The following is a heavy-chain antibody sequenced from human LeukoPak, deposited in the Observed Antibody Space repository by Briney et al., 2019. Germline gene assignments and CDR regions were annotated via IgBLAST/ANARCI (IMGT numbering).Heavy chain of an antibody. J-gene: IGHJ6*04. CDR1: GGTFSSYA. D-gene: IGHD3-9*01. CDR2: IIPIFGTA. Sequence: SVKVSCKASGGTFSSYAISWVRQAPGQGLEWMGGIIPIFGTANYAQKFQGRVTITADESTSTAYMELSSLRSEDTAVYYCARVLKGYCDILTGFYYYYGMDVWGKGTTVTVSS. CDR3: ARVLKGYCDILTGFYYYYGMDV. V-gene: IGHV1-69*13.